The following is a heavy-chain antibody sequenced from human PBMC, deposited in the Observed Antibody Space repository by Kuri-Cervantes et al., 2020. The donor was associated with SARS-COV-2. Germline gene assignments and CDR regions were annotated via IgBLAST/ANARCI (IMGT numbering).Heavy chain of an antibody. V-gene: IGHV1-2*02. D-gene: IGHD1-7*01. Sequence: ASVKVSCKASGYTFTGYYMHWVRQAPGQGLEWMGWINPNSGGTNYAQKFQGRVTMTRDTSISTACMELSSLRSEDTAVYYCARGGWITGTTSAYYYYYMDVWGKGTTVTVSS. CDR2: INPNSGGT. CDR3: ARGGWITGTTSAYYYYYMDV. CDR1: GYTFTGYY. J-gene: IGHJ6*03.